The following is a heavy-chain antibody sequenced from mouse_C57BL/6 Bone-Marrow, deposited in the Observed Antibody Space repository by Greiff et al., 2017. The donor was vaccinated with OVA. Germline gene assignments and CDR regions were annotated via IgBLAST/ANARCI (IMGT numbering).Heavy chain of an antibody. Sequence: EVQLQQSGPVLVKPGASVKMSCKASGYTFTDYYMNWVKQSHGKSLEWIGVINPYNGGTSYNQKFKGKATLTVDKSSSTAYMELNSLTSEDSAVYYCARWNWKYFDVWGTGTTVTVSS. J-gene: IGHJ1*03. CDR2: INPYNGGT. V-gene: IGHV1-19*01. CDR3: ARWNWKYFDV. CDR1: GYTFTDYY. D-gene: IGHD4-1*01.